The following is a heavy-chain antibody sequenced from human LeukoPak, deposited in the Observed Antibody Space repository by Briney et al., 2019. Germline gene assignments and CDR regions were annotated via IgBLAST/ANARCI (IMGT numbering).Heavy chain of an antibody. CDR3: ARGIHYYDSSGSAAFDY. Sequence: GGSLRLSCAASGFTVSSNYMSWVRQAPGKGLERVSVIYSGGSTYYADSVKGRFTISRDNSKNTLYLQMNSLRAEDTAVYYCARGIHYYDSSGSAAFDYWGQGTLVTVSS. J-gene: IGHJ4*02. V-gene: IGHV3-66*02. D-gene: IGHD3-22*01. CDR1: GFTVSSNY. CDR2: IYSGGST.